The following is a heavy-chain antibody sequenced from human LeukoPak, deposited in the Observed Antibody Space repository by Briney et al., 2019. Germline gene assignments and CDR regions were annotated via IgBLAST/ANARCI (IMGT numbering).Heavy chain of an antibody. CDR1: GFTFSSYW. V-gene: IGHV3-21*01. D-gene: IGHD5-18*01. J-gene: IGHJ4*02. Sequence: GGSLRLSCAASGFTFSSYWMSWVRQAPGKGLEWVSSISSSSSYIYYADSVKGRFTISRDNAKNSLYLQMNSLRAEDTAVYYCARGDVDTAMVPDYWGQGTLVTVSS. CDR3: ARGDVDTAMVPDY. CDR2: ISSSSSYI.